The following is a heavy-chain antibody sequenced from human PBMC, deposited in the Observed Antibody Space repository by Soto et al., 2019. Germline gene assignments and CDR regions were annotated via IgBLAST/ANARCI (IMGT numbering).Heavy chain of an antibody. CDR3: ARARTKWMGGFAP. Sequence: ASVNVSFKASCYTFTTNWIILFLHAPGQGLEWMGWISAYKGNTDYAQNLQGRVTLTTDTSTSTAYMELRSLRSDDTAVYYCARARTKWMGGFAPWGQGTLVTVSS. CDR2: ISAYKGNT. V-gene: IGHV1-18*04. CDR1: CYTFTTNW. J-gene: IGHJ5*02. D-gene: IGHD6-19*01.